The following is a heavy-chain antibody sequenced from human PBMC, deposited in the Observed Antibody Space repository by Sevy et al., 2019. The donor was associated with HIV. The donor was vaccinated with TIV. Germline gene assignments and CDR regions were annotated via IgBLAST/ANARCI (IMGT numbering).Heavy chain of an antibody. CDR2: IYPDDSET. D-gene: IGHD3-22*01. CDR1: GYSFTDHW. J-gene: IGHJ4*02. V-gene: IGHV5-51*04. Sequence: GESLKISCKGSGYSFTDHWIGWVRQKPGKGLEWMGIIYPDDSETRYSPSFQGQVTFSADKPINTAYLQWSRRKASDTAMYYCATSRSGYLDSSGYYIYWGQGTLVTVSS. CDR3: ATSRSGYLDSSGYYIY.